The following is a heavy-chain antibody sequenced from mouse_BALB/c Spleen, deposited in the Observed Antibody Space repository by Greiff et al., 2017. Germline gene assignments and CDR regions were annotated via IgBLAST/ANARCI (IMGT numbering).Heavy chain of an antibody. CDR3: ARGGVMDY. V-gene: IGHV14-1*02. Sequence: VQLQQSGAELVRPGALVKLSCKASGFNIKDNYMHWVKQRPEQGLEWIGWIDPENGNTIYDPKFQGKASITADTSSNTAYLQLSSLTSEDTAVYYCARGGVMDYWGQGTSVTVSS. J-gene: IGHJ4*01. CDR2: IDPENGNT. CDR1: GFNIKDNY.